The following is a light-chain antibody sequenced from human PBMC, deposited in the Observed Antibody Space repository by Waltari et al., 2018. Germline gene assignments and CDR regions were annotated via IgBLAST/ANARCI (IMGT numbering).Light chain of an antibody. J-gene: IGKJ4*01. CDR2: PAS. CDR3: QQRYSIPRT. V-gene: IGKV1-39*01. CDR1: EAIRIY. Sequence: IQMTQSQSSLPASEGTRVTFPCRASEAIRIYLNWYQQKPGKALKLLTIPASRLQSGVPSRFSGSESSTDFTLSISTLQHEDFATYYCQQRYSIPRTFGGGTKVEIK.